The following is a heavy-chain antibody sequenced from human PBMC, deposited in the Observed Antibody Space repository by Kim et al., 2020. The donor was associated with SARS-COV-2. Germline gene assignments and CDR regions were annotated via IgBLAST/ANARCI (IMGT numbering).Heavy chain of an antibody. CDR2: IKSKTDGGTT. CDR1: GFTFSNAW. J-gene: IGHJ6*02. D-gene: IGHD1-26*01. CDR3: TTDHEGDSGSYYYYYYGMDV. V-gene: IGHV3-15*01. Sequence: GGSLRLSCAASGFTFSNAWMSWVRQAPGKGLEWVGRIKSKTDGGTTDYAAPVKGRFTISRDDSKNTLYLQMNSLKTEDTAVYYCTTDHEGDSGSYYYYYYGMDVWGQGTTVTVSS.